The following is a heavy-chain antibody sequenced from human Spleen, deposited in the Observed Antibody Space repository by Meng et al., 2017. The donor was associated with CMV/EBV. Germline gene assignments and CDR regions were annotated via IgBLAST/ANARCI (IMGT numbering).Heavy chain of an antibody. CDR2: IYYSGST. CDR1: GGSISSGDYY. V-gene: IGHV4-30-4*08. Sequence: QVPLPASGPGLVKPSQTPSLTCTVAGGSISSGDYYWSWICQPPGKGLEWIGYIYYSGSTYYNPSLKSRVTISVDTSKNQFSLKLSSVTAADTAVYYCASHIAAAGTGYWGQGTLVTVSS. J-gene: IGHJ4*02. D-gene: IGHD6-13*01. CDR3: ASHIAAAGTGY.